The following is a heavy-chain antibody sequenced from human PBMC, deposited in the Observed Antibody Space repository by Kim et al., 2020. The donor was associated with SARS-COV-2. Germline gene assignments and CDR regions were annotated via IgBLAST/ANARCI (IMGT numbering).Heavy chain of an antibody. CDR2: ISYDGSNK. J-gene: IGHJ6*02. D-gene: IGHD1-1*01. V-gene: IGHV3-30*04. Sequence: GGSLRLSCAASGFTFSSYAMHWVRQAPGKGLEWVAVISYDGSNKYYADSVKGRFTISRDNSKNTLYLQMNSLRAEDTAVYYCARDGVLSNSYGMDVWGQGTTVTVSS. CDR3: ARDGVLSNSYGMDV. CDR1: GFTFSSYA.